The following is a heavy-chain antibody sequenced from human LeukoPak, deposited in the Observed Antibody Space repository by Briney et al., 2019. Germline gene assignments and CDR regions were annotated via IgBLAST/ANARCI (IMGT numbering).Heavy chain of an antibody. CDR3: ASPYSGSYSDFDY. Sequence: GGSLRLSCAASGFTFSSYGMHWVRQAPGKGLEWVAFIRYDGSNKYYADSVKGRFTISRDNSKNTLYLQMNSLRAEDTAVYYCASPYSGSYSDFDYWGQGTLVTVSS. V-gene: IGHV3-30*02. D-gene: IGHD1-26*01. CDR2: IRYDGSNK. J-gene: IGHJ4*02. CDR1: GFTFSSYG.